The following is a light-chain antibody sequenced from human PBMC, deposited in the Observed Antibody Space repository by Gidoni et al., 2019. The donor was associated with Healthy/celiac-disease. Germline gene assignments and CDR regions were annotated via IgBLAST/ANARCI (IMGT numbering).Light chain of an antibody. V-gene: IGLV2-8*01. Sequence: HPPSASGSPGQSVTISCTGTSRYVGGYTYVSWYQQHPGKAPKLMIYEVSTRPSGVPDRFSGSTSGNTASLTVSGLQAEDEADYYCSANAGSNVVFGGGTKLTVL. CDR2: EVS. CDR3: SANAGSNVV. CDR1: SRYVGGYTY. J-gene: IGLJ2*01.